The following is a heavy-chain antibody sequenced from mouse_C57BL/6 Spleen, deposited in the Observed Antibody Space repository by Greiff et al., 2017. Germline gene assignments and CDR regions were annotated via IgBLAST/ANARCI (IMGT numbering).Heavy chain of an antibody. J-gene: IGHJ3*01. CDR2: INPNNGGT. D-gene: IGHD4-1*01. Sequence: VQLQQSGPELVKPGASVKISCKASGYTFTDYYMNWVKQSHGKSLEWIGDINPNNGGTSYNQKFKGKATLTVDKSSSTAYLELRSLTSEDAAVYYCASSNWDVFAYWGQGTLVTVSA. V-gene: IGHV1-26*01. CDR3: ASSNWDVFAY. CDR1: GYTFTDYY.